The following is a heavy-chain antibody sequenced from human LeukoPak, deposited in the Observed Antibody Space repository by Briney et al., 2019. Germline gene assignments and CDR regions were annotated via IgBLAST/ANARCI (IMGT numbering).Heavy chain of an antibody. J-gene: IGHJ4*02. V-gene: IGHV1-46*01. CDR1: GYTFTSYY. Sequence: ASVKVSCKASGYTFTSYYMHWVRQAPGQGLEWMGIINPSGGSTSYAQKFQGRVTMTRDMSTSTVYMELSSLRSEDTAVYYCAGASSSWYANPYYFDYWGQGTLVTVSS. D-gene: IGHD6-13*01. CDR2: INPSGGST. CDR3: AGASSSWYANPYYFDY.